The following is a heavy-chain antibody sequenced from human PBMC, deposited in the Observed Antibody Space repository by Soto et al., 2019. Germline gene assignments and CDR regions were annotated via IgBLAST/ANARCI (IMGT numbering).Heavy chain of an antibody. Sequence: EGQLLESGGGLVQPGGSLRVSCAASGFTFSNFAMNWVRQAPGKGLEWVSGIRASGASTSYADSVKGRFTISRDNSKNTLYLQNTILRDEDTGVYDCAKVSSASRVSYYYGMDVWGQGTTVTVSS. CDR1: GFTFSNFA. D-gene: IGHD3-10*01. V-gene: IGHV3-23*01. CDR3: AKVSSASRVSYYYGMDV. J-gene: IGHJ6*02. CDR2: IRASGAST.